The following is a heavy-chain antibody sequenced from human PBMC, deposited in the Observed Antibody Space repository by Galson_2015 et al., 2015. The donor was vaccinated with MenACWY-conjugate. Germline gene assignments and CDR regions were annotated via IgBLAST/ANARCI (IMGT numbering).Heavy chain of an antibody. Sequence: ETLSLTCSVSGFSTSSGFYWGWIRQSPGKGLEWIGTIDHRGYTYENPSLKSRITISVDTSRNQFSLRLTSMTAADTAVFYCARTGRMVVALSYFDSWGQGTLVTVSA. CDR3: ARTGRMVVALSYFDS. V-gene: IGHV4-38-2*01. CDR1: GFSTSSGFY. J-gene: IGHJ4*02. CDR2: IDHRGYT. D-gene: IGHD6-19*01.